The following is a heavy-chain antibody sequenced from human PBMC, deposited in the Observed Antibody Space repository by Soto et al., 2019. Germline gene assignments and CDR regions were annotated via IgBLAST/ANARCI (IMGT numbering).Heavy chain of an antibody. J-gene: IGHJ4*02. CDR3: AKSSRRLIVVAPLDC. CDR2: ISGSGGST. D-gene: IGHD3-22*01. CDR1: GFTFSSYA. V-gene: IGHV3-23*01. Sequence: GGSLRLSCAASGFTFSSYAMSWVRQAPGKGLEWVSAISGSGGSTYYADSVRGRFTISRDNCKNTLYLQMNSLRAEDTAVYSCAKSSRRLIVVAPLDCWGQGTLVTVSS.